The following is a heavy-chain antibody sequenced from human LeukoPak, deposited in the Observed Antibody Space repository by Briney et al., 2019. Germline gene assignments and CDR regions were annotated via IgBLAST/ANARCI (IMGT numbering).Heavy chain of an antibody. CDR2: IYYSGST. V-gene: IGHV4-34*01. D-gene: IGHD6-13*01. CDR3: ARDVIAAAGYYYYGMDV. J-gene: IGHJ6*02. CDR1: GGSFSGYY. Sequence: SETLSLTCAVYGGSFSGYYWTWIRQPPGKGLEWIGSIYYSGSTYYNPSLKSRVTISVDTSKNQFSLKLSSVTAADTAVYYCARDVIAAAGYYYYGMDVWGQGTTVTVSS.